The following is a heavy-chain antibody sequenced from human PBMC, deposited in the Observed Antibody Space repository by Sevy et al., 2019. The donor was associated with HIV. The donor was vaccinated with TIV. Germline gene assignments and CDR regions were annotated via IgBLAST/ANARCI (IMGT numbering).Heavy chain of an antibody. D-gene: IGHD3-3*01. CDR2: IYYSGST. CDR1: GGSISSSSCN. J-gene: IGHJ3*02. Sequence: SETLSLTCTVSGGSISSSSCNWGWIRQPPGKGLEWIGSIYYSGSTYYNPSLKSRVTISVDTSKNQFSLKLSSVTAADTGVYYGAGGGITICGGVNDWGAFDIWGQGTMVTVSS. V-gene: IGHV4-39*01. CDR3: AGGGITICGGVNDWGAFDI.